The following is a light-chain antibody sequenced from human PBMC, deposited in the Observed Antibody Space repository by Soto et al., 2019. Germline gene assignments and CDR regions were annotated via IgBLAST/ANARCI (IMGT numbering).Light chain of an antibody. CDR1: QSVLYNPNNKNY. CDR3: HQYVSGPWT. J-gene: IGKJ1*01. Sequence: DIVMTQSPDSLTVSLGERATINCKSSQSVLYNPNNKNYLAWFQQKPGQPPKLLIYWASNRESGVPDRFSGSGSGPDLPTTTNGVQPEDGAFYYCHQYVSGPWTSGQG. CDR2: WAS. V-gene: IGKV4-1*01.